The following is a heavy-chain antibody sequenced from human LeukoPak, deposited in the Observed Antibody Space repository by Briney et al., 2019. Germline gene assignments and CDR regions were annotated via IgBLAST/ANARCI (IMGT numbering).Heavy chain of an antibody. CDR1: GFSFSLFS. CDR3: VRDLAYAFDI. Sequence: GGSLRLSCAASGFSFSLFSFNWVRQAPGKGLEWLSYIRSSSSFADSVEGRFTISRDNAKNSLFLQMNSLRAEDTAVYYCVRDLAYAFDIWGQGTMVTVSS. J-gene: IGHJ3*02. V-gene: IGHV3-48*01. CDR2: IRSSSS.